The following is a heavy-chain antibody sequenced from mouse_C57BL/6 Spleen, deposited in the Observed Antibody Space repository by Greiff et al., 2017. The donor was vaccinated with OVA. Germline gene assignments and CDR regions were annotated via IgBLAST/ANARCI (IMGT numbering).Heavy chain of an antibody. Sequence: EVQRVESGAELVRPGASVKLSCTASGFNIKDDYMHWVKQRPEQGLEWIGWIDPENGDTEYASKFQGKATITADTSSNTAYLQLSSLTSEDTAVYYCTPMYGNYGYWGQGTTLTVSS. CDR1: GFNIKDDY. CDR3: TPMYGNYGY. D-gene: IGHD2-10*02. V-gene: IGHV14-4*01. CDR2: IDPENGDT. J-gene: IGHJ2*01.